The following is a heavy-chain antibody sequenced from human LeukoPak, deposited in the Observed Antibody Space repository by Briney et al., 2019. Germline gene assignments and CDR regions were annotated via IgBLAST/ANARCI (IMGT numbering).Heavy chain of an antibody. D-gene: IGHD3-10*01. J-gene: IGHJ4*02. Sequence: GGSLRLSCAASGFTFSNYWMHWVRRAPGKGLEWVANINLDESDKRYMDSVKGRFTISRDNAENSLYLQMNSLRGEDTAVYYCARDLGLWFGEYDYWGQGTLVTVSS. V-gene: IGHV3-7*01. CDR3: ARDLGLWFGEYDY. CDR1: GFTFSNYW. CDR2: INLDESDK.